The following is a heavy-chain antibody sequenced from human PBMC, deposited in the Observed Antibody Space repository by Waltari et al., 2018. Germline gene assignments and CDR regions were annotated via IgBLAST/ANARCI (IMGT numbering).Heavy chain of an antibody. CDR3: AKDAFGNTYLDH. J-gene: IGHJ5*02. CDR2: ASFDGSTT. D-gene: IGHD3-10*01. CDR1: GFSLSHFG. Sequence: QVQLVESGGGVVQPGMSLRLSCAASGFSLSHFGMHWVRQAPGEGLECVALASFDGSTTYYADSVRGRFTISRDNSKNTLYLDINTLRVDDTAIYYCAKDAFGNTYLDHWGQGTLVTVSS. V-gene: IGHV3-30*18.